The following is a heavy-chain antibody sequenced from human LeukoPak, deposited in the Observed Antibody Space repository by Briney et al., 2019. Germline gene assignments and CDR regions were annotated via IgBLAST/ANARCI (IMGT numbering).Heavy chain of an antibody. V-gene: IGHV1-18*01. CDR1: GYTFTSYG. J-gene: IGHJ3*02. Sequence: ASVKVSCKASGYTFTSYGISWVRQAPGQGLEWMGWISAYNGNTNYAQKLQGRVTMTTDTSTSTAYMELRSLRSDDTAVYYCARDLKRFLEWLISHDAFDIWGQGTMVTVSS. CDR2: ISAYNGNT. D-gene: IGHD3-3*01. CDR3: ARDLKRFLEWLISHDAFDI.